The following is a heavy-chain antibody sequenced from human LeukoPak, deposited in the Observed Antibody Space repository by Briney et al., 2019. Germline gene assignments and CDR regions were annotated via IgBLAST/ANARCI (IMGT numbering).Heavy chain of an antibody. CDR3: AKALSGRYY. V-gene: IGHV3-30*18. Sequence: GRSLRLSCAASGFTFSSYGMHWVRQAPGKGLEWVAVISYDGSNKYYADSVKGRFTIPRDNSKNTLYLQMNSLRAEDTAVYYCAKALSGRYYWGQGTLVTVSS. D-gene: IGHD1-26*01. CDR1: GFTFSSYG. J-gene: IGHJ4*02. CDR2: ISYDGSNK.